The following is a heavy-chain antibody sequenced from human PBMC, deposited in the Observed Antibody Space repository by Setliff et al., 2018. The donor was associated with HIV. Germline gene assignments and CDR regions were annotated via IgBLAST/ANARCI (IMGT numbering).Heavy chain of an antibody. V-gene: IGHV3-30*04. Sequence: AGGSLRLSCAASGFTFRNYPMHWVRQAPGKGLEWVAVIAYDGSIKLYTDSVKGRFTISRDDSKNTLYLQMNNLRPEDTAVYYCARDPQVGGPDYLDYWGQGTQVTVSS. D-gene: IGHD1-26*01. CDR2: IAYDGSIK. J-gene: IGHJ4*02. CDR3: ARDPQVGGPDYLDY. CDR1: GFTFRNYP.